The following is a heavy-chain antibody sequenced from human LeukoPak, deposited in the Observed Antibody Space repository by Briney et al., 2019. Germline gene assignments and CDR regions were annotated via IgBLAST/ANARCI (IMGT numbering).Heavy chain of an antibody. J-gene: IGHJ4*02. CDR3: SRGSDTIFGVSRDGFDY. CDR2: IRSKAYGETT. D-gene: IGHD3-3*01. V-gene: IGHV3-49*03. CDR1: GFMFGDYP. Sequence: GGSLRLSCTTSGFMFGDYPMSWFRQAPGKGLEWVGLIRSKAYGETTENAASVKGRFTISRDDSKSIAYLQMYSLKSEDTAVYYCSRGSDTIFGVSRDGFDYWGQGTLVTVSS.